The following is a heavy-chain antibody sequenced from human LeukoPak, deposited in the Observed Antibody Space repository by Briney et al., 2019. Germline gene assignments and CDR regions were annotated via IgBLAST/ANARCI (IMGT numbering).Heavy chain of an antibody. CDR3: ARDRVAVAGGGGYYYGMDV. Sequence: ASVKVSCKASGYTFTSYGISWVRQAPGQGLEWMVWISAYNGNTDSAQKLQGRVTMTTDTSTSTAYMELRSLRSDDTAVYSCARDRVAVAGGGGYYYGMDVWGQGTTVTVSS. CDR2: ISAYNGNT. CDR1: GYTFTSYG. V-gene: IGHV1-18*01. D-gene: IGHD6-19*01. J-gene: IGHJ6*02.